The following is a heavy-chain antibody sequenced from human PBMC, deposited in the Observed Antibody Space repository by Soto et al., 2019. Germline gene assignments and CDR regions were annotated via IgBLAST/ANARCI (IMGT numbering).Heavy chain of an antibody. V-gene: IGHV3-7*01. CDR1: GFTFSTYW. CDR2: IKEDGSEK. D-gene: IGHD3-22*01. CDR3: ARGWGYFDSSGFPYLYAMDV. J-gene: IGHJ6*02. Sequence: PGGSLRLSCAASGFTFSTYWMSWVRQAPGKGLEWVANIKEDGSEKYYVDSVEGRFTISRDNAKNFLYLQMTSLRAEDTALYYCARGWGYFDSSGFPYLYAMDVWGQGTTVTVS.